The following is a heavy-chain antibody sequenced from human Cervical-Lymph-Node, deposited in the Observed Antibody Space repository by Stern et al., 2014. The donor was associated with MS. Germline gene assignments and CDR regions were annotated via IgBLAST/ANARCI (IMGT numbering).Heavy chain of an antibody. J-gene: IGHJ3*02. CDR3: ARVKCPTSCPEGALYI. D-gene: IGHD2-2*01. V-gene: IGHV3-33*01. CDR1: GFTLDNYA. Sequence: VQLVESGGGVVQPGRSLRLSCAASGFTLDNYAMHWVRQAPGQGLEWVATLYSDGTTEYYTAAVKGRLSISRDNSQNTLDLQMSSLRLEDTALYYCARVKCPTSCPEGALYIWGQGTMVTVSS. CDR2: LYSDGTTE.